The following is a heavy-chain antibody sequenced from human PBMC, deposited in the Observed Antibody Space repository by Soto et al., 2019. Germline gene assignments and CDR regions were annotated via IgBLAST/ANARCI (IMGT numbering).Heavy chain of an antibody. CDR1: DYTFTSYG. J-gene: IGHJ5*02. CDR2: ISTYNGNT. D-gene: IGHD1-26*01. V-gene: IGHV1-18*01. Sequence: TSVKVSCKASDYTFTSYGISWVRQAPGQGLEWMGWISTYNGNTNYAQKLQGRVTMTTDTSTSTAYMELRSLRSDDTAVYYCARASGSSYWFDPWGQGTLVTVSS. CDR3: ARASGSSYWFDP.